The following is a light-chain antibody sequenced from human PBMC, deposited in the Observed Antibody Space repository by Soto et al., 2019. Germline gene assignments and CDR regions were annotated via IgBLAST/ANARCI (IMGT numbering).Light chain of an antibody. J-gene: IGLJ2*01. CDR3: QNWGNGNVG. CDR2: LNSAGSH. V-gene: IGLV4-69*01. CDR1: SGHSNYA. Sequence: QLVLTQSPSASASLGASVKLTCTLSSGHSNYAIAWHQQQPEKGPRYLMKLNSAGSHTKGDGIPDRFSGSSSGAERYLTISSLQSEDEAGHFFQNWGNGNVGFGGGTKLTVL.